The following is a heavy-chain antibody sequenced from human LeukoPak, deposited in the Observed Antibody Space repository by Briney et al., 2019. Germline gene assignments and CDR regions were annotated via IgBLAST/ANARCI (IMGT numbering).Heavy chain of an antibody. D-gene: IGHD6-13*01. CDR1: GFTVSSNY. J-gene: IGHJ3*02. Sequence: PGGSLRLSCAASGFTVSSNYMSWVRQAPGKGLEWVSVIYSGGSTYYADSVKGRFTISRDNSKNTLYLQMNSLRAEDTAVYYCARVGAAAGTKEDAIDAFDIWGQGTMVTVSS. CDR2: IYSGGST. V-gene: IGHV3-53*01. CDR3: ARVGAAAGTKEDAIDAFDI.